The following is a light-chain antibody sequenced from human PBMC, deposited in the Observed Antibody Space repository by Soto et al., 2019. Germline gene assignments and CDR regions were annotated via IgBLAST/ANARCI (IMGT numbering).Light chain of an antibody. J-gene: IGLJ3*02. CDR2: EVI. Sequence: QSVLPQPASVSGSPGQSIPISCTGTSSDIGTYDYVSWYQQHPGKAPKLMIYEVINRPSGISNRFSGSKSGNTASLTISGLQAEDEADYYCSSYTTSSPLEVFGGGTKLTVL. CDR1: SSDIGTYDY. CDR3: SSYTTSSPLEV. V-gene: IGLV2-14*01.